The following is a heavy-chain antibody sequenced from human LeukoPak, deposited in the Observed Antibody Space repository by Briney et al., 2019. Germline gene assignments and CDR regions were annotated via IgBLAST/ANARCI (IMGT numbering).Heavy chain of an antibody. V-gene: IGHV3-53*04. D-gene: IGHD3-10*01. J-gene: IGHJ5*02. CDR3: ARTVTMVRGVIAEYNWFDP. Sequence: GGSLRLSCAASGFTVSSNYMSWVCQAPGKGLEWVSVIYSGGSTYYADSVKGRFTISRHNSKNTLYLQMNSLRAEDTAVYYCARTVTMVRGVIAEYNWFDPWGQGTLVTVSS. CDR2: IYSGGST. CDR1: GFTVSSNY.